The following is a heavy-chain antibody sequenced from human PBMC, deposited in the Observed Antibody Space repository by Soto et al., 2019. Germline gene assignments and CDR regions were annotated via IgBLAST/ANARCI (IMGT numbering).Heavy chain of an antibody. J-gene: IGHJ4*02. D-gene: IGHD3-10*01. V-gene: IGHV4-34*01. Sequence: SETLSLTCAVYGWSGGSFSGYYWSWIRQPPGKGLEWIGEISTNYNPSLKSRVTISVDTSKNQFSLKLSSVTAADTAVYYCARGYGRNFDYWGQGTLVTVSS. CDR1: GWSGGSFSGYY. CDR2: IST. CDR3: ARGYGRNFDY.